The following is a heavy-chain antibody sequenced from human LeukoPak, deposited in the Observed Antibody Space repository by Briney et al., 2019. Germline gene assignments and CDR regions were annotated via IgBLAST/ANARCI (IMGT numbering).Heavy chain of an antibody. D-gene: IGHD1-26*01. CDR2: IYYSGST. Sequence: SETLSLTCTVSGGSISNYYGNWIRQPPGKGLEWIGNIYYSGSTNYNPSLKSRVTISVDTSKNRFSLKLSSLTAADTAVYYCARRGANSGSYSHFDLWGRGTLVTVSS. V-gene: IGHV4-59*01. J-gene: IGHJ2*01. CDR3: ARRGANSGSYSHFDL. CDR1: GGSISNYY.